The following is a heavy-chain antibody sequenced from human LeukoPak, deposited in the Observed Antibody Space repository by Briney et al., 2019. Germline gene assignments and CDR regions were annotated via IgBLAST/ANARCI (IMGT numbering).Heavy chain of an antibody. J-gene: IGHJ4*02. CDR1: GGSISSYY. CDR3: ARGGISTSLDY. V-gene: IGHV4-4*07. CDR2: IYSSGST. D-gene: IGHD2-2*01. Sequence: PSETLSLTCTVSGGSISSYYWSWIRQPAGKGLEWIGRIYSSGSTNYNPSLKSRVTMSGDTSKNQISLKLSSVTAADTAVYYCARGGISTSLDYWGQGTQVTVSS.